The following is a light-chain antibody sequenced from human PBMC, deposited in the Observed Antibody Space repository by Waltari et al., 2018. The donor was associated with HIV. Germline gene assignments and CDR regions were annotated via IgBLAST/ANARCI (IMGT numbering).Light chain of an antibody. CDR2: DVT. CDR1: SSAVGGYKY. J-gene: IGLJ3*02. CDR3: CSYAGSYTLV. Sequence: QSALTQPRSVSGSPGQSVTISCTGTSSAVGGYKYVSWYQQHPAKAPKLMIYDVTKRPSGVPDRFSGSKSVNTASLTISGLEAEDEADYYCCSYAGSYTLVFGGGTKLTVL. V-gene: IGLV2-11*01.